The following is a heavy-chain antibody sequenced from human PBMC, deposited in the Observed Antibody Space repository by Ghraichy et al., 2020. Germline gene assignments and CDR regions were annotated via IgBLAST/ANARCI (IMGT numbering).Heavy chain of an antibody. CDR3: ARDYDYIWDY. Sequence: ASVKVSCKASGYTFTSYGISWVRQAPGQGLEWVGWISAHNGNTNYAQKLQGRVTLTTDTSTSTAYMELRSLRSDDTAVYYCARDYDYIWDYWGQGTLVTVSS. D-gene: IGHD3-16*01. CDR1: GYTFTSYG. J-gene: IGHJ4*02. CDR2: ISAHNGNT. V-gene: IGHV1-18*01.